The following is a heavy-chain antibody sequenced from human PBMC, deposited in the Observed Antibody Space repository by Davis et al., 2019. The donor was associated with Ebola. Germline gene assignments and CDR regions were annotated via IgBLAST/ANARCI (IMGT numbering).Heavy chain of an antibody. Sequence: GSLRLSCPVSGGPISGSYWGWVRQPPGKSLEGFGNIYSIGTTYSNPSLRSRVLISVDTSRNQFSLKLNSVTAADTAVYYCARDPFFRSGSFDAFDIWGQGTMVTVSS. J-gene: IGHJ3*02. CDR1: GGPISGSY. CDR3: ARDPFFRSGSFDAFDI. D-gene: IGHD3-3*01. CDR2: IYSIGTT. V-gene: IGHV4-59*12.